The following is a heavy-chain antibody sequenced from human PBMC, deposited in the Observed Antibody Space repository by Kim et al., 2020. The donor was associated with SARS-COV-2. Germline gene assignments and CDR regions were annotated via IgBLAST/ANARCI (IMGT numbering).Heavy chain of an antibody. D-gene: IGHD2-15*01. Sequence: SETLSLTCTVSGYSISSGYYWGWIRQPPGKGLEWIGSVYHSGSTYYNPPLKSRVTISIDTSKNQFSLKLSAVTAADTAVDCRARDRSVVVVAATPEDYY. J-gene: IGHJ6*01. CDR3: ARDRSVVVVAATPEDYY. V-gene: IGHV4-38-2*02. CDR1: GYSISSGYY. CDR2: VYHSGST.